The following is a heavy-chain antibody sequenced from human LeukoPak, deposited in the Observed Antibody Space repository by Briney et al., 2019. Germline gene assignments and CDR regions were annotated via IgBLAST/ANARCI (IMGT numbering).Heavy chain of an antibody. D-gene: IGHD3-10*01. CDR3: ARGGYYYGSGSSDLSY. Sequence: SETLSLTCTVSGGSISSYYWSWIRQPPGKGLEWIGYIYCSGSTNYNPSLKSRVTISVDTSKNQFSLKLSSVTAADTAVYYCARGGYYYGSGSSDLSYWGQGTLATVSS. J-gene: IGHJ4*02. CDR2: IYCSGST. V-gene: IGHV4-59*01. CDR1: GGSISSYY.